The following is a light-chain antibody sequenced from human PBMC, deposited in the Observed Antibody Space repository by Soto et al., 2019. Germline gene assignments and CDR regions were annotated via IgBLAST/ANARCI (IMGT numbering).Light chain of an antibody. J-gene: IGKJ4*01. CDR1: QSVGDTY. V-gene: IGKV3D-20*02. CDR2: DAS. Sequence: EIVLTQSPGTLSLSPGERATLSCRASQSVGDTYLAWYQQKPGQAPRLLIYDASTRDTGIPTRFSGSGSGTDFTLTISNLEPEDFAVYYCQQRSNGLTFGGGTKVDIK. CDR3: QQRSNGLT.